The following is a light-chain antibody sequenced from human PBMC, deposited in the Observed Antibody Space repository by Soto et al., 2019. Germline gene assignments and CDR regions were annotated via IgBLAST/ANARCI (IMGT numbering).Light chain of an antibody. CDR3: HQRSNWPRT. V-gene: IGKV3-11*01. CDR2: GAS. J-gene: IGKJ4*01. Sequence: EIVLTQSPATLSLFPGERATLSCRASQRVRTYLALYQQKPGQAPRLLISGASNRATGVPARFSGSGSGTEFTLTISSLETEDSAVYYCHQRSNWPRTFGGGTKVEIK. CDR1: QRVRTY.